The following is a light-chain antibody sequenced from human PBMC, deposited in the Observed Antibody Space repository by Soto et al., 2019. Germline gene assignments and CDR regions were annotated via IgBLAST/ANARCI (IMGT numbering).Light chain of an antibody. CDR2: TAS. CDR3: QEYDSVPWS. J-gene: IGKJ1*01. Sequence: DIPMTQSPTSLSASVGDRVTITCRASQGIGYNLAWYQQKPGKVPKVLIYTASTLHSGVPSRFSGSGSGTEFTLTINSLQPEDVATYFCQEYDSVPWSFGQGTRVEI. CDR1: QGIGYN. V-gene: IGKV1-27*01.